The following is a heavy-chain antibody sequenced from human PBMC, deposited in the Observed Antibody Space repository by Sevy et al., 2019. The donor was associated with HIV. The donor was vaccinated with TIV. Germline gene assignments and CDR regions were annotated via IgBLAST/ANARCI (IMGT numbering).Heavy chain of an antibody. CDR3: ARGGYYDFWSGYLGNWFDP. Sequence: ASVKVSCKASGYTFTGYYMHWVRQAPGQGLEWMGWINPNSGGTNYAQKFQGRVTMTRDTSISTAYMGLSRLRSDDTAVYYCARGGYYDFWSGYLGNWFDPWGQGTLVTVSS. D-gene: IGHD3-3*01. CDR1: GYTFTGYY. CDR2: INPNSGGT. V-gene: IGHV1-2*02. J-gene: IGHJ5*02.